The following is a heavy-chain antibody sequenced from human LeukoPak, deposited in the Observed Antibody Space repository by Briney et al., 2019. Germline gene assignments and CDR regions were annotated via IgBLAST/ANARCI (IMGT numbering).Heavy chain of an antibody. CDR3: ARQGYGSGYYYFDY. V-gene: IGHV4-59*01. Sequence: PSETLSLTCTVSGGSISSYYWSWIRQPPGKGLEWIGSVYYSGTTNYNPSLKSRVTISVDTSKNQFSLKLSSVTAADTAVYYCARQGYGSGYYYFDYWGQGTLVTVSS. CDR2: VYYSGTT. D-gene: IGHD6-19*01. J-gene: IGHJ4*02. CDR1: GGSISSYY.